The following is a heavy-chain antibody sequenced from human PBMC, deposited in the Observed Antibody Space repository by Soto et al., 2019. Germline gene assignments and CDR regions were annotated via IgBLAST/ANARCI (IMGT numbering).Heavy chain of an antibody. V-gene: IGHV1-3*05. CDR3: ARDIFFDS. Sequence: QVQLVQSGAEEKKPGASVKVSCKASEYTFTNYALHWVRQAPGQRLAWMGWINAGNGNTTYTQQFQGTVTITRDTSASTAYMEMSSLRSEDTAVYYCARDIFFDSWGQGTLVTVSS. CDR2: INAGNGNT. D-gene: IGHD2-15*01. J-gene: IGHJ4*02. CDR1: EYTFTNYA.